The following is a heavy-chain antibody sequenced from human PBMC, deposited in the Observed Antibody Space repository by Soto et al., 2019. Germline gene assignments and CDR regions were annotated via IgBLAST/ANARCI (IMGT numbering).Heavy chain of an antibody. CDR3: AKVLGASGSGFYYGSYDS. V-gene: IGHV3-23*01. CDR2: ISGGGDRA. Sequence: GGSLRLCCAASGFTFSSYAMSWVRQAPGKGLEWVSSISGGGDRAKYADSVKGRFAMSRDNSKDTAYLEMNSLRVDDTAVYYCAKVLGASGSGFYYGSYDSWGQGTLVTVSS. J-gene: IGHJ4*02. CDR1: GFTFSSYA. D-gene: IGHD3-22*01.